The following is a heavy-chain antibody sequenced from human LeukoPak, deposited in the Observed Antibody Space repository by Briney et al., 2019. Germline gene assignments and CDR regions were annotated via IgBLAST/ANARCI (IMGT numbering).Heavy chain of an antibody. CDR3: ARWWNDYYFDY. CDR2: ISSSSGTI. Sequence: GGALRLSCAASGFTFSRYGMTWVRQAPGKGLEWVSYISSSSGTIYYADSVKGRFTISRDNPKNSLYVQMNSLRDEDTAVYYCARWWNDYYFDYWGQGTLVTVSS. J-gene: IGHJ4*02. D-gene: IGHD1-1*01. CDR1: GFTFSRYG. V-gene: IGHV3-48*02.